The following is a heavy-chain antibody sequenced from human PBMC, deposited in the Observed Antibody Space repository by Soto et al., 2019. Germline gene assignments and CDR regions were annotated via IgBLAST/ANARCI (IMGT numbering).Heavy chain of an antibody. D-gene: IGHD5-18*01. Sequence: VKVSCKASGYTFTGYYMHWVRQAPGQGLEWMGWINPNSGGTNYAQKFQGWVTMTRDTSISTAYMELSRLRSDDTAVYYCAKGKAMATRIVWYFDLWGRGTLVTVSS. J-gene: IGHJ2*01. CDR3: AKGKAMATRIVWYFDL. CDR2: INPNSGGT. CDR1: GYTFTGYY. V-gene: IGHV1-2*04.